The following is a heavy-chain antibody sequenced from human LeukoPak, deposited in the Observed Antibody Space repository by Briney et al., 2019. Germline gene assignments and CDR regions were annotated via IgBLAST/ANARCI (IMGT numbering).Heavy chain of an antibody. CDR1: GGSISTYY. J-gene: IGHJ3*02. CDR3: ARGLNNRKSGRRFDVFEI. V-gene: IGHV4-59*01. CDR2: VYYSGST. Sequence: PSETLSLTCTVSGGSISTYYWSWLRQPPGKGLEWIGYVYYSGSTNYSPSLKSRVTISADTSKNQFSLRLTSVTAADTAVYYCARGLNNRKSGRRFDVFEIWGQGTMVTVSS. D-gene: IGHD1-14*01.